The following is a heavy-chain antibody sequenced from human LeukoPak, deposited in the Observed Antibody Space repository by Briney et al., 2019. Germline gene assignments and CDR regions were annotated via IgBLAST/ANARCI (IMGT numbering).Heavy chain of an antibody. D-gene: IGHD5-24*01. Sequence: GGSLRLSCAASGFTFSSYWMSWVRQAPGKGLEWVSGIIPSGHTTYYADSVRGRFTISRDNSRNTVYLQMNSLRAEDTAVYYCAKDDRWLQFCCWGQGTLVTVSA. CDR2: IIPSGHTT. CDR1: GFTFSSYW. CDR3: AKDDRWLQFCC. J-gene: IGHJ4*02. V-gene: IGHV3-23*01.